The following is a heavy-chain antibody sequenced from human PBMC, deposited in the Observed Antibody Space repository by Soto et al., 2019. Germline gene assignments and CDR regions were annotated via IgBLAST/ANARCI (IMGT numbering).Heavy chain of an antibody. V-gene: IGHV1-46*01. J-gene: IGHJ4*02. D-gene: IGHD3-16*01. CDR3: ARVAYQSLEY. CDR1: GYTFTSHH. CDR2: INPNDGGT. Sequence: QVQVVQSGAEMKKPGASVKVSCKASGYTFTSHHIHWVRLAPGQGLEWMGIINPNDGGTLYAQQFQGRVTMTRDTSTRTGYRELSSLRSEDTGVYYCARVAYQSLEYWGQGTLVTVSS.